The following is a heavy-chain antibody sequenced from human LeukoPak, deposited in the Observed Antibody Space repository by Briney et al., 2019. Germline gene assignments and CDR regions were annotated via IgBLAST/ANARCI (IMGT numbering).Heavy chain of an antibody. Sequence: ASVKVSRKASGYTFTSYGISWVRQAPGQGLEWMGWISAYNGNTNYAQKLQGRVTMTTDTSTSTAYMELRSLRSDDTAVYYCASQLAVPAPFDYWGQGTLVTVSS. CDR3: ASQLAVPAPFDY. CDR1: GYTFTSYG. J-gene: IGHJ4*02. D-gene: IGHD2-2*01. CDR2: ISAYNGNT. V-gene: IGHV1-18*01.